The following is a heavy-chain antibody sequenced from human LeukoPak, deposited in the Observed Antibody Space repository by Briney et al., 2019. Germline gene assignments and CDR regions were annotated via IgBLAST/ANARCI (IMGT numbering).Heavy chain of an antibody. V-gene: IGHV1-24*01. CDR3: ATEMTSVVPDY. CDR1: GHTLSELT. D-gene: IGHD4-11*01. CDR2: FDPENDER. Sequence: VASVKVSCKVSGHTLSELTMYWVRQAPGKGLEWMGGFDPENDERMYARNFRGRVIMTEDTSTDTAYMELSSLRSEDTAVYFCATEMTSVVPDYWGQGTLVTVSS. J-gene: IGHJ4*02.